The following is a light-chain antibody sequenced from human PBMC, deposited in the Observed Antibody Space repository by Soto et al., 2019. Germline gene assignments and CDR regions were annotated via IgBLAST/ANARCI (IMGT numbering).Light chain of an antibody. Sequence: QPVLTQPPSASGTPGQTVTISSSGSNSNIGSYSVNWYQQVPGTAPKLLIYSDTKRPSGVPDRFSGAKSGTSASLAISGLQSEDEADYYCAAWDDSLNGWVFGGGTKLTVL. V-gene: IGLV1-44*01. CDR2: SDT. CDR3: AAWDDSLNGWV. CDR1: NSNIGSYS. J-gene: IGLJ3*02.